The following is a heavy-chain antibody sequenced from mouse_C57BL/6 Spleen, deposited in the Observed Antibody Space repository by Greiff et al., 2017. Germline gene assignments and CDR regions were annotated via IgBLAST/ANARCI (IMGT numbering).Heavy chain of an antibody. CDR3: ARWPYYYGSSSHFDY. CDR2: ISYDGSN. D-gene: IGHD1-1*01. Sequence: ESGPGLVKPSQSLSLTCSVTGYSITSGYYWNWIRQFPGNKLEWMGYISYDGSNNYNPSLTNRISITRDTSKNQFFLKLNSVTTEDTATYYCARWPYYYGSSSHFDYWGQGTTLTGSS. CDR1: GYSITSGYY. J-gene: IGHJ2*01. V-gene: IGHV3-6*01.